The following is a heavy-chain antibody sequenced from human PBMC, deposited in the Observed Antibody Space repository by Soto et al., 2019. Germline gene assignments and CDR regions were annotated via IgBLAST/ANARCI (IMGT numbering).Heavy chain of an antibody. V-gene: IGHV4-31*03. CDR3: ARVVPAYFYYGMHV. Sequence: LSLTCTVSGGSISSGGYYWSWIRQHPGKGLEWIGYIYYSGSTYYNPSLKSRVTISVDTSKNQFSLKLSSVTAADTAVYYCARVVPAYFYYGMHVWAKATTVTV. CDR2: IYYSGST. J-gene: IGHJ6*04. CDR1: GGSISSGGYY.